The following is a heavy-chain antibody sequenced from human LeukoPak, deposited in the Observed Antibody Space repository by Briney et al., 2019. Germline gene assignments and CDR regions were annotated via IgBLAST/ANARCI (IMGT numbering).Heavy chain of an antibody. Sequence: SETLSLTCTVSGGSISSYYWSWIRQPPGKGLGGIGYIYYSGSTDYNPSLKSRVTISVDTSKNQFSLKLSSVTAADTAVYYCASGSHPYYYYGMDVWGQGTTVTVSS. V-gene: IGHV4-59*08. CDR1: GGSISSYY. CDR2: IYYSGST. J-gene: IGHJ6*02. CDR3: ASGSHPYYYYGMDV.